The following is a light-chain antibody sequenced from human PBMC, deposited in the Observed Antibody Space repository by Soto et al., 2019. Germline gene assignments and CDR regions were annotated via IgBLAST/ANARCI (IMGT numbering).Light chain of an antibody. J-gene: IGKJ5*01. CDR2: EAS. V-gene: IGKV3-20*01. CDR1: QSVNSRY. CDR3: QQYGYSPIT. Sequence: SQSVNSRYIAWYQVKHGQAPRPVIYEASSRATGIPDRFSGGVSGTDGTLSISKVQPEDGPVYYCQQYGYSPITFGQGTRLEI.